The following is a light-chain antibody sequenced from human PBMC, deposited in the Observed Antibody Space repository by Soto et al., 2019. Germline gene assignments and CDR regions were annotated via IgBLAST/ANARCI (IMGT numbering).Light chain of an antibody. CDR1: SSDVGGYNY. J-gene: IGLJ3*02. V-gene: IGLV2-14*01. Sequence: QSALTQPASVSGSPGQSITISCTGTSSDVGGYNYVSWNQQHPGKAPKLMIYEVSNRPSGVSNRFSGSKSGNTAFLTISGLQAEDEADYYCSSYTSSSTRVFGGGTQLTVL. CDR3: SSYTSSSTRV. CDR2: EVS.